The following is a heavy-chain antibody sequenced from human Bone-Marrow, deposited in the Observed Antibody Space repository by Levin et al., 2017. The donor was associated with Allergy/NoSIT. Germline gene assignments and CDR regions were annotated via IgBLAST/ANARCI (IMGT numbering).Heavy chain of an antibody. CDR1: GFTFSNAW. CDR2: IKSKTDGGTT. D-gene: IGHD1-26*01. CDR3: TTVMLPSQRIRWELLPFPQLRAFDI. V-gene: IGHV3-15*01. Sequence: PGGSLRLSCAASGFTFSNAWMSWVRQAPGKGLEWVGRIKSKTDGGTTDYAAPVKGRFTISRDDSKNTLYLQMNSLKTEDTAVYYCTTVMLPSQRIRWELLPFPQLRAFDIWGQGTMVTVSS. J-gene: IGHJ3*02.